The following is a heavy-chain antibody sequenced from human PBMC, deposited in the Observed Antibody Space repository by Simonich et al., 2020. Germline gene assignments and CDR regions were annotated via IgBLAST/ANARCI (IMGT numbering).Heavy chain of an antibody. CDR1: GFTFSSSW. D-gene: IGHD3-10*01. CDR2: IRNDGSEK. Sequence: VQLVESGGGLVQPWGSLRLSCAASGFTFSSSWMSWVRPAPGKGLEWVAKIRNDGSEKYYVDSVKGRFTISRDNAKNSLYLQMNSLRAEDTAVYYCARDREVYGSGSYYNYWGQGTLVTVSS. V-gene: IGHV3-7*01. J-gene: IGHJ4*02. CDR3: ARDREVYGSGSYYNY.